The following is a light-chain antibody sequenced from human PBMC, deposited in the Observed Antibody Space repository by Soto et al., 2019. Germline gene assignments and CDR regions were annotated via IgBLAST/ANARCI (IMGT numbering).Light chain of an antibody. CDR2: GAS. Sequence: EIVMTQSPVTLSVSPGERATLSCRASQSVSSNLAWYQQKPGQAPRLLIYGASTRATGIPARFSGSGSGTEFTLTISSLQSEDFAVYYCQQYNNWPQTFGRGTKVDIK. CDR1: QSVSSN. V-gene: IGKV3-15*01. CDR3: QQYNNWPQT. J-gene: IGKJ1*01.